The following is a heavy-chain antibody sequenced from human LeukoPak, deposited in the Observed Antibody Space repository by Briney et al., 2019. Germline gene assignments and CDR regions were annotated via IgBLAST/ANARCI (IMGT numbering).Heavy chain of an antibody. Sequence: SETLSLTCTVSGYSISGGYYWGWIRQPPGQGLEWIGTIYHSGNTYYNPSLKSRVTISIDTSKNQFSLKLSSVTAADTAVYYCARAPSYYYGSGTKGWFDPWGQGTLVTVSS. D-gene: IGHD3-10*01. CDR2: IYHSGNT. J-gene: IGHJ5*02. CDR3: ARAPSYYYGSGTKGWFDP. V-gene: IGHV4-38-2*02. CDR1: GYSISGGYY.